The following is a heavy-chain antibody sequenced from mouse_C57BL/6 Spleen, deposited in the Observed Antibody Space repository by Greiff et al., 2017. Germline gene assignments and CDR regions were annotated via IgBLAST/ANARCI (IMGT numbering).Heavy chain of an antibody. CDR2: IYPGDGDT. J-gene: IGHJ2*01. CDR3: ARDWDDGFDY. D-gene: IGHD4-1*01. Sequence: QVQLKQSGPELVKPGASVKISCKASGYAFSSSWMNWVKQRPGKGLEWIGRIYPGDGDTNYNGKFKGKATLTADKSSSTAYMQLSSLTSEDSAVYFCARDWDDGFDYWGQGTTLTVSS. CDR1: GYAFSSSW. V-gene: IGHV1-82*01.